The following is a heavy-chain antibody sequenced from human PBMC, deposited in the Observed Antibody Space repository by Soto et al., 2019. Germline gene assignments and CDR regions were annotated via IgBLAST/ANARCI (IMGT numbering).Heavy chain of an antibody. CDR3: ATYDSGGKFDF. D-gene: IGHD3-22*01. V-gene: IGHV4-59*11. CDR2: VYYSGTT. Sequence: SETLSLTCTVSGDSFRSLYWSWIRQPPGKGLEWIGYVYYSGTTNYNPSLKGRVSISVDTSKNQFSLKLTSVTAADTAVYYCATYDSGGKFDFWGQGTLVTVSS. CDR1: GDSFRSLY. J-gene: IGHJ4*02.